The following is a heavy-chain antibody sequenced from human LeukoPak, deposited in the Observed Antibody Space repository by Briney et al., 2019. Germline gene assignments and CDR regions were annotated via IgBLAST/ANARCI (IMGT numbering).Heavy chain of an antibody. CDR1: GFTFSSYW. Sequence: PGGSLRLSCAASGFTFSSYWMSWVRQAPGKGLEWVANIKQDGSEKYYVDSVKGRFTISRDNAKNSLYLQMNSLRAEDTAVYYCAVSISIAARPFAHPFDYWGQGTLVTVSS. J-gene: IGHJ4*02. V-gene: IGHV3-7*01. CDR2: IKQDGSEK. CDR3: AVSISIAARPFAHPFDY. D-gene: IGHD6-6*01.